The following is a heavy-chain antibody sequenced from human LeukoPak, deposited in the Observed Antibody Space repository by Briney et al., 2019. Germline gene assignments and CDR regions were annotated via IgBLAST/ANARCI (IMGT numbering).Heavy chain of an antibody. CDR2: IYYSGST. Sequence: PSETLSLTCTVSGGSISSYYWSWIRQPPGKGLEWIGYIYYSGSTNYNPSLKSRVTISVDTSKNQFSLKLSSVTAADTAVYYCARGPPASRNWFDPWGQGTLVTVSS. CDR1: GGSISSYY. J-gene: IGHJ5*02. CDR3: ARGPPASRNWFDP. V-gene: IGHV4-59*12.